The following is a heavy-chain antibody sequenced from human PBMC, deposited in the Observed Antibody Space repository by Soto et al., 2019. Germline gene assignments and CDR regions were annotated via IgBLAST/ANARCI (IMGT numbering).Heavy chain of an antibody. Sequence: EVQLVESGGGLVQPGRSLRLSCAASGFTFDDYAMHWVRQAPGKGLEWVSGISWNSGSIGYADSVKGRFTISRDNAKNSLYLQMNSLRAEDTALYYCAKDIKLGEWYFDLWGRGTLVTVSS. J-gene: IGHJ2*01. CDR1: GFTFDDYA. CDR3: AKDIKLGEWYFDL. D-gene: IGHD3-10*01. CDR2: ISWNSGSI. V-gene: IGHV3-9*01.